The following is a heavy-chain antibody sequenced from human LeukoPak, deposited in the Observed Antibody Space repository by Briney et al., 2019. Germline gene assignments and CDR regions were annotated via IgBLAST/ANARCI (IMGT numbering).Heavy chain of an antibody. CDR2: IRYDGSNQ. CDR1: GFTFSSYG. Sequence: GGSLRLSCAASGFTFSSYGMHWVRQAPGKGLEGVAFIRYDGSNQYYADSVKGRFTISGDNSKNTLYLQLSSLRAEDTAVYYCATVFYYGSGSYFPLGFWGQGTLVTVSS. D-gene: IGHD3-10*01. J-gene: IGHJ4*02. CDR3: ATVFYYGSGSYFPLGF. V-gene: IGHV3-30*02.